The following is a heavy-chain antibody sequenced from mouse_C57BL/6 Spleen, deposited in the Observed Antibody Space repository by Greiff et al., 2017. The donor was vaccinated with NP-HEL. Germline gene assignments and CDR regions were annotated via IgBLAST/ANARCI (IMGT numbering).Heavy chain of an antibody. CDR3: ARGGLPYDYAMDY. CDR2: INPSNGGT. CDR1: GYTFTSYW. Sequence: QVQLQQPGTELVKPGASVKLSCKASGYTFTSYWMHWVKQRPGQGLEWIGNINPSNGGTNYNEKFKSKATLTVDKSSSTAYMQLSSLTSEDCAVYYCARGGLPYDYAMDYWGQGTSVTVAS. J-gene: IGHJ4*01. D-gene: IGHD2-4*01. V-gene: IGHV1-53*01.